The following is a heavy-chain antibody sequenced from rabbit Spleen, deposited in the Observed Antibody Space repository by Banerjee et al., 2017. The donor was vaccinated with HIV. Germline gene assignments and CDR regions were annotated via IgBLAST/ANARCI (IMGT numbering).Heavy chain of an antibody. V-gene: IGHV1S40*01. J-gene: IGHJ4*01. CDR2: IAGGSSGFT. Sequence: QSLEESGGDLVKPGGTLTLTCTASGFSFSGNDYMCWVRQAPGKGLEWISCIAGGSSGFTYSATWAKGRFTCSKTSSTTVTLQMTSLTVADTATYFCARFYAGYGDFGYAAMWGPGTLVTVS. CDR3: ARFYAGYGDFGYAAM. D-gene: IGHD7-1*01. CDR1: GFSFSGNDY.